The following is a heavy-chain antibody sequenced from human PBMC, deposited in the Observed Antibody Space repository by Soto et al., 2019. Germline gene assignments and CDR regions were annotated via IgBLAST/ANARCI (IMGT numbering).Heavy chain of an antibody. Sequence: ASVKVSCKASGGTFSSYSISWVRQAPGQGLEWMGGIIPIFGTANYAQKFQGRVTITADESTSTAYMELSSLRSEDTAVYYCARALSGAARRPDWGQGTLVTVSS. CDR3: ARALSGAARRPD. CDR1: GGTFSSYS. J-gene: IGHJ4*02. D-gene: IGHD6-6*01. V-gene: IGHV1-69*13. CDR2: IIPIFGTA.